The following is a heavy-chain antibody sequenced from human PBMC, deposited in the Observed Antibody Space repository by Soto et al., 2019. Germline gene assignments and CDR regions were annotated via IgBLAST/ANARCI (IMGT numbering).Heavy chain of an antibody. CDR3: AREGSYSAYNFAHGIQLWSFDF. J-gene: IGHJ4*02. CDR2: IFSSGST. D-gene: IGHD5-12*01. Sequence: TETLSLTCTVSGGSINTFYWSWVRQPAGKGLEWIGRIFSSGSTSFNPSLESRVAMSVDTSKNHFSLNLSSVTAADMAVYYCAREGSYSAYNFAHGIQLWSFDFWGQGALVIVSS. V-gene: IGHV4-4*07. CDR1: GGSINTFY.